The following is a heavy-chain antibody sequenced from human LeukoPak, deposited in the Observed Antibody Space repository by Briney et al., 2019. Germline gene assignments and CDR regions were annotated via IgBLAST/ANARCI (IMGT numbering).Heavy chain of an antibody. D-gene: IGHD6-19*01. CDR2: IYYNGDT. Sequence: SETLSLTCSVSGGSISSSRSYWGWIRQTPGKGLEWVGSIYYNGDTYYNPSFKSRVTISVDTSKNQFSLKLSSVTAADTAVYYCARQQWLVHRFDYWGQGTLVTVSS. CDR3: ARQQWLVHRFDY. V-gene: IGHV4-39*01. J-gene: IGHJ4*02. CDR1: GGSISSSRSY.